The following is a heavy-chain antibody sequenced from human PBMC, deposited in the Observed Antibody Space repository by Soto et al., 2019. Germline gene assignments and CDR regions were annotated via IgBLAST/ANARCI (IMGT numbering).Heavy chain of an antibody. J-gene: IGHJ4*02. Sequence: EVQLVESGGGLVQPGGSLRLSCAASGFTFSSYAMHWVRQAPGKGLEYVSAISSNGGSTYYANSVKGRFTISRDNSKNTLYLQRGSLRAEDMAVYYCARGRSLYGYYGIYFDYWGQGTLVTVSS. CDR2: ISSNGGST. V-gene: IGHV3-64*01. CDR1: GFTFSSYA. CDR3: ARGRSLYGYYGIYFDY. D-gene: IGHD4-17*01.